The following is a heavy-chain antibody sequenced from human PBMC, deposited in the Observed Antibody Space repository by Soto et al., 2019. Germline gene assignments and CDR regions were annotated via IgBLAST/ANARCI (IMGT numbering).Heavy chain of an antibody. CDR2: IIPILGIA. CDR1: GGTFSSYT. D-gene: IGHD2-15*01. V-gene: IGHV1-69*04. CDR3: ARDPLRYCSGGSCYVDAFDI. Sequence: GASVKVSCKASGGTFSSYTISWVRRAPGQGLEWMGRIIPILGIANYAQKFQGRVTITADKSTSTAYMELSSLRSEDTAVYYCARDPLRYCSGGSCYVDAFDIWGQGTMVTVSS. J-gene: IGHJ3*02.